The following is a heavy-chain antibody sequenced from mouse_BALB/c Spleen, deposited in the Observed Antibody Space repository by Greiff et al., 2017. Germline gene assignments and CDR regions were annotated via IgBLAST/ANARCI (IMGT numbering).Heavy chain of an antibody. J-gene: IGHJ4*01. Sequence: QVQLQQSGAELMQPGASVKLSCTATGFTFSSYWIEWVKQRPGHGLEWIGEILPGSGSTNYNEKFKGKATFTADTSSNTAYMQLSSLTSEDSAVYYCARSRAGTGDYWGQGTSVTVSS. CDR2: ILPGSGST. V-gene: IGHV1-9*01. CDR1: GFTFSSYW. D-gene: IGHD3-3*01. CDR3: ARSRAGTGDY.